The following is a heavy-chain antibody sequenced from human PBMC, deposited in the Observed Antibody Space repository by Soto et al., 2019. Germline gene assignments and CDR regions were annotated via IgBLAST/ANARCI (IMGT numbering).Heavy chain of an antibody. CDR3: ARAEIGWFGELVGMDV. V-gene: IGHV3-53*01. CDR2: IYSGGST. D-gene: IGHD3-10*01. J-gene: IGHJ6*02. Sequence: LRLSCAASGFTVSSNYMSWVRQAPGKGLEWVSVIYSGGSTYYADSVKGRFTISRDNSKNTLYLQMNSLRAEDTAVYYCARAEIGWFGELVGMDVWGQGTTVTVSS. CDR1: GFTVSSNY.